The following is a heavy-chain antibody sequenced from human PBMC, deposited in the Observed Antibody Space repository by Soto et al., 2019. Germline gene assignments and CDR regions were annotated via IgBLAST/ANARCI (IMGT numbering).Heavy chain of an antibody. V-gene: IGHV1-18*04. D-gene: IGHD2-15*01. J-gene: IGHJ6*02. CDR1: GYTFTSYG. CDR3: ARDGSGGSQSYYSYYGMAV. CDR2: ISAYNGNT. Sequence: ASVKVSCKASGYTFTSYGISWVRQAPGQGLEWMGWISAYNGNTNYAQKLQGRVTMTTDTSTSTAYMELRSLTYDDTAVYYCARDGSGGSQSYYSYYGMAVWAQGPTVTVSS.